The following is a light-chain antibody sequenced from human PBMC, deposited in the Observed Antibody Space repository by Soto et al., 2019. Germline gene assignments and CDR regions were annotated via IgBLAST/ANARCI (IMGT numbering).Light chain of an antibody. CDR3: QQGHNWPLT. CDR2: SAS. V-gene: IGKV3-15*01. Sequence: EIVMTQSPATLSVSPGERATLSCRASQSISTELAWYQQKPGQPPRLLIYSASTRATGVPARFTGSGSGSECTLTISGLQSEDFAVYYCQQGHNWPLTFGQGPRLEI. CDR1: QSISTE. J-gene: IGKJ2*01.